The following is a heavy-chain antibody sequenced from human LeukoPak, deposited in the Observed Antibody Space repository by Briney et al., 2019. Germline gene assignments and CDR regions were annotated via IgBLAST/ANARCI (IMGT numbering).Heavy chain of an antibody. V-gene: IGHV4-34*01. Sequence: SETLSLTCAVYSGSFSGYYWNWIRQPPGKGLEWIGEINHSGSTNYNPSLKSRVTISLDTSKNQFSLKLSSVTAADTAVYYCARGRSPQDWGQGTLVTVSS. CDR2: INHSGST. J-gene: IGHJ4*02. CDR1: SGSFSGYY. CDR3: ARGRSPQD.